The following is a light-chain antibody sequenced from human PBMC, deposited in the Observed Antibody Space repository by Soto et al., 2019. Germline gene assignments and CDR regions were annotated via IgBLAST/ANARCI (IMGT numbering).Light chain of an antibody. CDR3: QQYNTFPWT. Sequence: VIWVTQSPSLLSASTGDRVTISCRMSQDIKNHLAWYQQKPGKVPELLIYDASTLQTGVPSRFSGSGSGTDFTLTISYLQSEDFATYYCQQYNTFPWTFGQGTKVEI. CDR1: QDIKNH. CDR2: DAS. V-gene: IGKV1D-8*01. J-gene: IGKJ1*01.